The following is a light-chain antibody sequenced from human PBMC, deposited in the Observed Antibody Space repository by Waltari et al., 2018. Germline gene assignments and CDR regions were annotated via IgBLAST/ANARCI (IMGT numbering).Light chain of an antibody. CDR3: QQYNSFLLT. Sequence: DIQMTQSPSTLSASVGDRVTITCRASHNIHTWLAWYQQKPGKAPQLLIYKASGLQSGVPSRFSGSGSGTEFTLTISSLQPDDSATYYCQQYNSFLLTFGGGTKVESK. V-gene: IGKV1-5*03. CDR1: HNIHTW. CDR2: KAS. J-gene: IGKJ4*01.